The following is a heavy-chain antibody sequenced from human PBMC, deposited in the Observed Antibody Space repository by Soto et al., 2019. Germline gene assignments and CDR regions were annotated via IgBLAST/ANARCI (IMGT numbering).Heavy chain of an antibody. CDR1: GYSLTSYW. J-gene: IGHJ4*02. D-gene: IGHD5-12*01. CDR3: TRRAGYNDY. Sequence: PGESLKISCKASGYSLTSYWIGWVRQRPGKGLEWMGIVYPGDSDTRYNPSFRGQVTISVDRSTSTAYLKWSSLKASDTAMYYCTRRAGYNDYWGQATLVTVSS. CDR2: VYPGDSDT. V-gene: IGHV5-51*01.